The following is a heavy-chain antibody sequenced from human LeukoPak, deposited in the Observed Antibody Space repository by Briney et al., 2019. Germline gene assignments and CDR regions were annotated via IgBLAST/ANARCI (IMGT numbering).Heavy chain of an antibody. D-gene: IGHD3-3*01. V-gene: IGHV1-2*02. CDR1: RYTFTGYY. Sequence: ASVKVSCKASRYTFTGYYMHWVRQAPGQGLEWMGWINPNSGGTNYAQKFQGRVTMTRDTSISTAYMELSRLRSDDTAVYYCAITIFGVVTPYYWGQGTLVTVSS. CDR2: INPNSGGT. CDR3: AITIFGVVTPYY. J-gene: IGHJ4*02.